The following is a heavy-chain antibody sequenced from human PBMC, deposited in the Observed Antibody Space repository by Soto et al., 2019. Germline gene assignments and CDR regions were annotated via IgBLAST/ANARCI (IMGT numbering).Heavy chain of an antibody. V-gene: IGHV3-64D*08. CDR3: VKSYSSSWRTEYFQH. Sequence: GGSLRLSCSASGFTFSSYAMHWVRQAPGKGLEYVSAISSNGGSTYYADSVKGRFTISRDNSKNTLYLQMSSLRAEDTAVYYCVKSYSSSWRTEYFQHWGQGTLVTVSS. J-gene: IGHJ1*01. CDR2: ISSNGGST. CDR1: GFTFSSYA. D-gene: IGHD6-13*01.